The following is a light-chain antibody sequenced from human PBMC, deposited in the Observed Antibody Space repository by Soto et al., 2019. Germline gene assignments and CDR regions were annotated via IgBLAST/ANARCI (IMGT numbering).Light chain of an antibody. CDR1: QSVFSNY. Sequence: EIVLTQSPGTLSLSPGERATLSCRASQSVFSNYLAWYHQKPGQAPRLLIYGASTRTSGIPDRFSGSGSGKDFTITISRHEPEGYVVYYCQQYGSSPAITFGGGTKVEIK. CDR3: QQYGSSPAIT. J-gene: IGKJ4*01. V-gene: IGKV3-20*01. CDR2: GAS.